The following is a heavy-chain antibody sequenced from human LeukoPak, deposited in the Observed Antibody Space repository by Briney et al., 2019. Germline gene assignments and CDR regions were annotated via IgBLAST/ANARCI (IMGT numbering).Heavy chain of an antibody. CDR3: ASQPYYESSGYYFY. D-gene: IGHD3-22*01. CDR2: IYNIGST. V-gene: IGHV4-39*01. J-gene: IGHJ4*02. Sequence: SETLPLTCTVSGGSISSSTYTWGWIRPPTGKGLGWIGSIYNIGSTFSNPSLKSRVTISIDTSKNQFSLKLASVTAADTAIYYCASQPYYESSGYYFYWGQGTLVTVSS. CDR1: GGSISSSTYT.